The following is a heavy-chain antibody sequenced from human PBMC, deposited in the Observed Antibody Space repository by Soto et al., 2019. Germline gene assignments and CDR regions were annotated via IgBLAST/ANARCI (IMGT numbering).Heavy chain of an antibody. D-gene: IGHD1-7*01. J-gene: IGHJ3*01. CDR1: GYTFFKYF. CDR3: ARPLIGNTIDL. V-gene: IGHV1-46*01. Sequence: APVKVSCKASGYTFFKYFIHWVRQAPGQGLEWIGIINPSRGSATYGPIFQGRVSLTTDMPTSTVYMELSSLRSEDTAIYYCARPLIGNTIDLWGQGTSVTVSS. CDR2: INPSRGSA.